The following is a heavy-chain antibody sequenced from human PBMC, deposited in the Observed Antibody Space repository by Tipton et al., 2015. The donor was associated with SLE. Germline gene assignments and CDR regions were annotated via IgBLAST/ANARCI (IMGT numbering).Heavy chain of an antibody. CDR1: GGSISSHY. J-gene: IGHJ5*02. Sequence: TLSLTCTVSGGSISSHYWSWIRQPPGKGLEWIGYIYYSGSTNYNPSLKSRVTISVATSKNQFSLKLCSVTAADTAVYDCARGGDSSGFGWFDPWGQGTLVTVSS. V-gene: IGHV4-59*11. CDR2: IYYSGST. D-gene: IGHD6-19*01. CDR3: ARGGDSSGFGWFDP.